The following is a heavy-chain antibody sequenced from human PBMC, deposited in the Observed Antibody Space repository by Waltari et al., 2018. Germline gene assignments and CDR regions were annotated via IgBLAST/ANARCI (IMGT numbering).Heavy chain of an antibody. V-gene: IGHV4-59*11. CDR1: GGSISSHY. J-gene: IGHJ6*02. CDR3: ARDMWLRGGMDV. Sequence: QVQLQESGPGLVKPSETLSLTCTVSGGSISSHYWSWIRQPPGKGLEWIGYIYYSGSTNYNPSLQSRVTISVDTSKNQFSLKLSSVTAADTAVYYCARDMWLRGGMDVWGQGTTVTVSS. CDR2: IYYSGST. D-gene: IGHD5-12*01.